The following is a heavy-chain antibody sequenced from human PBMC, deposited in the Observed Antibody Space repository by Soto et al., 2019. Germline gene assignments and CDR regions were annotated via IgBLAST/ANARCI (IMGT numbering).Heavy chain of an antibody. CDR1: GGSFSGYY. Sequence: SETLSLTCAVYGGSFSGYYWSWIRQPPGKGLEWIGYIYYSGSTNYNPSLKSRVTISVDTSKNQFSLKLSSVTAADTAVYYCARGWIQLWLGYYYGMDVWGQGTTVTVSS. CDR3: ARGWIQLWLGYYYGMDV. J-gene: IGHJ6*02. D-gene: IGHD5-18*01. CDR2: IYYSGST. V-gene: IGHV4-59*01.